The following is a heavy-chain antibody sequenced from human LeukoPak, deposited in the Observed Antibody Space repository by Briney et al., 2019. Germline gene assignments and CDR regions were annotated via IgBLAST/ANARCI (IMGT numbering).Heavy chain of an antibody. CDR1: GGSISSYY. CDR2: IYYSGST. V-gene: IGHV4-59*01. CDR3: ARESRWELPGGLDY. J-gene: IGHJ4*02. D-gene: IGHD1-26*01. Sequence: SETLSLTCTVSGGSISSYYWSWIRQPPGKGLEWIGYIYYSGSTNYNPSLKSRVTISVDTSKNQFSLKLSSVTAADTAVYYCARESRWELPGGLDYWGQGTLVTVSS.